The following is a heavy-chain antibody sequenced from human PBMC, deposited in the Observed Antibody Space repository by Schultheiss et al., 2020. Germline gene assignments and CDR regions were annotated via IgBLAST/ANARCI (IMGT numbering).Heavy chain of an antibody. J-gene: IGHJ5*02. Sequence: ASVKVSCKASGYTFTSYAMHWVRQAPGQGLEWMGIINPSGGSTSYAQKFQGRVTMTRDTSTSTVYMELSSLRSEDTAVYYCALVADTAMVTGRFDPWGQGTLVTVSS. D-gene: IGHD5-18*01. CDR3: ALVADTAMVTGRFDP. V-gene: IGHV1-46*01. CDR1: GYTFTSYA. CDR2: INPSGGST.